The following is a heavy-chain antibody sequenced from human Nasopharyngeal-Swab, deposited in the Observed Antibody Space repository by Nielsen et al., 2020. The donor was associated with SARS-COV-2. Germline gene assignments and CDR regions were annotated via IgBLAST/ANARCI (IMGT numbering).Heavy chain of an antibody. D-gene: IGHD6-13*01. CDR2: IWYDGSNK. CDR1: GFTFSSYG. Sequence: GGSLRLSCEASGFTFSSYGMHWVRQAPGKGLEWVAVIWYDGSNKYYADSVKGRFTISRDNSKNTLYLQMNSLRAEDTAVYYCAREFRRYSSSWPFDYWGQGTLVTVSS. J-gene: IGHJ4*02. CDR3: AREFRRYSSSWPFDY. V-gene: IGHV3-33*01.